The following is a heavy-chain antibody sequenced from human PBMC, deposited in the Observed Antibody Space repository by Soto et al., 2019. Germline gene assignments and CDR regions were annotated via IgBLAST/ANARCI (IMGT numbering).Heavy chain of an antibody. V-gene: IGHV1-18*04. Sequence: GASGKVSCKASGYTFTSYGISWVRQAPGQGLEWMGWISAYNGNTNYAQKLQGRVTMTTDTSTSTAYMELRSLRSDDTAVYYCASASPAVGSGYSNNWFDPWGQGTLVTVS. CDR1: GYTFTSYG. CDR3: ASASPAVGSGYSNNWFDP. J-gene: IGHJ5*02. D-gene: IGHD3-22*01. CDR2: ISAYNGNT.